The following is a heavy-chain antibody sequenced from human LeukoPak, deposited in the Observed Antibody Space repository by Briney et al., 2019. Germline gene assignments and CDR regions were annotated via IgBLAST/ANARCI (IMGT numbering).Heavy chain of an antibody. CDR2: INSDGSST. CDR1: AFTFSSYW. J-gene: IGHJ4*02. Sequence: GGSLRLSCAASAFTFSSYWMHWVRQAPGKGLVWVSRINSDGSSTSYADSVKGRFTISRDNAKNTLYLQMNSLRAEDTAVYYCAREVYCSGGSCFDYWGQGTLVTVSS. CDR3: AREVYCSGGSCFDY. D-gene: IGHD2-15*01. V-gene: IGHV3-74*01.